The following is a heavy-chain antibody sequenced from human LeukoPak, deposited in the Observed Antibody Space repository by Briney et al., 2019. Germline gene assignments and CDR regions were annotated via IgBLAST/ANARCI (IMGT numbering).Heavy chain of an antibody. V-gene: IGHV3-74*01. J-gene: IGHJ1*01. CDR1: GFTFSTYW. D-gene: IGHD3-22*01. CDR2: IKSDGST. CDR3: ARAPSEIGGYYPEYFRH. Sequence: GGSLLLSCAASGFTFSTYWMHWVRQAPGKGLVWVSRIKSDGSTNYADSVKGRFTISRDNANNTLSLQMNSLRPEDTGVYYCARAPSEIGGYYPEYFRHWGQGTLVTVSS.